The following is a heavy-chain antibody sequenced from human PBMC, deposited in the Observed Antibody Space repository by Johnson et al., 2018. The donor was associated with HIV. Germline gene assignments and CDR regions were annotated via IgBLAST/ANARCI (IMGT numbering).Heavy chain of an antibody. Sequence: QVQLVESGGGVVQPGRSLRLSCAASGFTFSSYAMYWVRQAPGKGLEWVAGILYDGSNKYHADSVKGRFTISRDNAKNSLYLQMNSLRAEDTAVYYCARRFGAAFDIWGQGTMVTVSS. J-gene: IGHJ3*02. V-gene: IGHV3-30-3*01. CDR2: ILYDGSNK. CDR1: GFTFSSYA. CDR3: ARRFGAAFDI. D-gene: IGHD3-16*01.